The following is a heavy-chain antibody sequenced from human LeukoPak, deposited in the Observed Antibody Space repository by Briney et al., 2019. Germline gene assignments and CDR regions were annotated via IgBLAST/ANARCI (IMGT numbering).Heavy chain of an antibody. CDR2: IIPILGIA. D-gene: IGHD4-23*01. J-gene: IGHJ4*02. Sequence: ASVKVSCKASVGTLSSYANSWVRQAPGQGLEWMGRIIPILGIANYAQKFQGRVTITADKSTSTAYMELSSLRSEDTAIYYCARDMAGNSGGAFDYWGQGTLVTVSS. CDR1: VGTLSSYA. V-gene: IGHV1-69*04. CDR3: ARDMAGNSGGAFDY.